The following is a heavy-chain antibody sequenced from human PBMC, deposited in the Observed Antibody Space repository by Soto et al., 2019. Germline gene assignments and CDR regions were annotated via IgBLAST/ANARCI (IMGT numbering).Heavy chain of an antibody. CDR1: GYTFTSYG. D-gene: IGHD2-21*02. Sequence: GASVKVSCKASGYTFTSYGISWVRQAPGQGLEWMGWISAYNGDTAYAQKFQGRVTVTTDTSTTTAYMELTSLRSDDTAVYFCARDPKYANCCADDCGNYFDYCGQGPLVAVAS. CDR3: ARDPKYANCCADDCGNYFDY. V-gene: IGHV1-18*04. CDR2: ISAYNGDT. J-gene: IGHJ4*02.